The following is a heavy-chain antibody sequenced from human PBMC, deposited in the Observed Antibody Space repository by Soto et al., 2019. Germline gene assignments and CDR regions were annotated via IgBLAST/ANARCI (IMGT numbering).Heavy chain of an antibody. J-gene: IGHJ4*02. V-gene: IGHV4-31*03. CDR3: ARGLNYDCDSSGYYPGFDY. CDR1: GGSISSGGYY. Sequence: SETLSLTCTVSGGSISSGGYYWSWIRQHPGKGLEWIGYIYYSGSTYYNPSLKSRVTISVDTSKNQFSLKLSSVTAADTAVYYCARGLNYDCDSSGYYPGFDYWGQGTLVTVSS. CDR2: IYYSGST. D-gene: IGHD3-22*01.